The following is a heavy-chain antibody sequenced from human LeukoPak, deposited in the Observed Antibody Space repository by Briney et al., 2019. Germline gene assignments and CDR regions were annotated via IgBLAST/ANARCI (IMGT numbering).Heavy chain of an antibody. CDR2: IYHSGST. CDR3: ARDVAFGVGYSYGLGDY. V-gene: IGHV4-38-2*02. Sequence: SETLSLTCTVSGYSISSGYYWGWIRQPPGKGLEWIGSIYHSGSTYYNPSLKSRVTISVDTSKNQFPLKLSSVTAADAAVYYCARDVAFGVGYSYGLGDYWGQGTLVTVSS. J-gene: IGHJ4*02. CDR1: GYSISSGYY. D-gene: IGHD5-18*01.